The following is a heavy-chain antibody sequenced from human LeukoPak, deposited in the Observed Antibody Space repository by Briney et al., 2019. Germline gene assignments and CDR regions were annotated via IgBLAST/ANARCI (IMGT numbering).Heavy chain of an antibody. D-gene: IGHD3-22*01. CDR2: IFYIVST. CDR3: ARGVQLEGITMIVVVITTFFDY. Sequence: SSETLSLTCTVSGGSISTSNYYWGWIRQPPGKGLEWFGNIFYIVSTYYSPSLKSRVTISVDTSKNQFSLKLSSVTAADTAVYYCARGVQLEGITMIVVVITTFFDYWGQGTLVTVSS. CDR1: GGSISTSNYY. V-gene: IGHV4-39*01. J-gene: IGHJ4*02.